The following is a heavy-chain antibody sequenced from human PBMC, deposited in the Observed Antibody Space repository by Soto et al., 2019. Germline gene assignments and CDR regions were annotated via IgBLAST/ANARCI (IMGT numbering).Heavy chain of an antibody. V-gene: IGHV4-61*08. CDR3: ARWRDDYGDQTRFAR. D-gene: IGHD4-17*01. CDR2: NYYNGSS. J-gene: IGHJ5*02. Sequence: VQLQESGPGLVKPSATLSLTCTVSGVSVSSGAYYWSWIRKPPGKGLEWFGCNYYNGSSYYRPSRKRRVTISVDTAMRKFSRNLISVCTAVTAVDDFARWRDDYGDQTRFARWGHGIRVIVSS. CDR1: GVSVSSGAYY.